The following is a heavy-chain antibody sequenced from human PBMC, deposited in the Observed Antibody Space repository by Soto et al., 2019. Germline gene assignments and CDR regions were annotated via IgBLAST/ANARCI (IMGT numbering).Heavy chain of an antibody. CDR1: GVTVSSNY. V-gene: IGHV3-53*01. J-gene: IGHJ4*02. CDR2: IYSGGST. CDR3: ARDAHPGLPWTDY. D-gene: IGHD1-1*01. Sequence: EVQRVESGGGWIQPGGSLSLSCAASGVTVSSNYMSWVRQAPVQGLEGVSVIYSGGSTYYAASVKGRFTISRDNSKNTLQLQITILRSEDTAVYYCARDAHPGLPWTDYWGQGTLVTFSS.